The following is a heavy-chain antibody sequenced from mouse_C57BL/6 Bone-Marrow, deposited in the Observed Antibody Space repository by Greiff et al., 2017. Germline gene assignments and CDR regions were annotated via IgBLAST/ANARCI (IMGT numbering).Heavy chain of an antibody. CDR1: GYTFTDYY. D-gene: IGHD4-1*01. Sequence: VQLQQSGPVLVKPGASVKMSCKASGYTFTDYYMNWVKQSHGKSLEWIGVINPYNGGTSYNQKFKGKATLTVDKSSSTAYMELNSLTSEASAVYYCARSVNWAFAYWGQGTLVTVSA. CDR3: ARSVNWAFAY. CDR2: INPYNGGT. V-gene: IGHV1-19*01. J-gene: IGHJ3*01.